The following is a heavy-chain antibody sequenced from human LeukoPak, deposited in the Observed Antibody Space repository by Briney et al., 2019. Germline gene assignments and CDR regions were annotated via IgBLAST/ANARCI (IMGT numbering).Heavy chain of an antibody. D-gene: IGHD4-17*01. CDR2: ISGSGGST. V-gene: IGHV3-23*01. J-gene: IGHJ5*02. CDR3: AKDQYGDYVGLNWFDP. CDR1: GFTFSSYA. Sequence: PGGSLRLSCAASGFTFSSYAMSWVRQAPGKGLEWVSAISGSGGSTYYADSVKGRFTISRDNSKNTLYLQMNSLRAEDTAVYYCAKDQYGDYVGLNWFDPWGQGTLVTVSS.